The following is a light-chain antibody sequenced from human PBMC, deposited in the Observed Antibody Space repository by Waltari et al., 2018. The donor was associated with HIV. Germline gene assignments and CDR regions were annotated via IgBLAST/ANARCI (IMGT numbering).Light chain of an antibody. Sequence: QSALTQPASVSGSPGQSITISCTGTSNDVGAYDYVSWYQQSPGKVPKLLIYYVYNRPSRISNRFSGSKSGNTAFLTSSGLRAEDEADYYCASFTSGRLNVFGSGTKVTVL. CDR2: YVY. CDR3: ASFTSGRLNV. J-gene: IGLJ1*01. CDR1: SNDVGAYDY. V-gene: IGLV2-14*01.